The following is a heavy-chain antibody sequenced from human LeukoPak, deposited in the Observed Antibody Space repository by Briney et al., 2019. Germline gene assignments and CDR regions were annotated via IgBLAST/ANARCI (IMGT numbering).Heavy chain of an antibody. V-gene: IGHV3-23*01. J-gene: IGHJ4*02. CDR2: ISDSGRST. D-gene: IGHD4-23*01. Sequence: SGGSLRLSCAASGFTFSNYAMGWVRQAPGEGLEWVSAISDSGRSTYYADSVKGRFTISRDNSKSAVYLQMNSLRAEDTAIYYCARDAPGNSHTLDYRGQGTLVTVSS. CDR3: ARDAPGNSHTLDY. CDR1: GFTFSNYA.